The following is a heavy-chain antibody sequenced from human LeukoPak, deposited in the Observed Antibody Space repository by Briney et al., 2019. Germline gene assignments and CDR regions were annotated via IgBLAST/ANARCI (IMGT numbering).Heavy chain of an antibody. CDR1: GGSISSGSYN. Sequence: SETLSLTCTVSGGSISSGSYNWSWIRQPAGKGLEWIGRIYTSGSTNYNPSLKSRVTISVDTSKNQFSLKLSSVTAADTAVYYCAILVAAAGVFDYWGQGTLVTVSS. D-gene: IGHD6-13*01. CDR2: IYTSGST. V-gene: IGHV4-61*02. J-gene: IGHJ4*02. CDR3: AILVAAAGVFDY.